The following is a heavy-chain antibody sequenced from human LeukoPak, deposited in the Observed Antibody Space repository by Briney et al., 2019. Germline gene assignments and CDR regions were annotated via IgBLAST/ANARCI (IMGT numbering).Heavy chain of an antibody. CDR2: IYYSGST. D-gene: IGHD5-24*01. Sequence: SETLSLTCTVSGGSISSYYWSWIRQPPGKGLEWIGYIYYSGSTNYNPSLKSRVTISVDTSKNQFSLKLSSVTAADTAVYYCARGARAGYNLEPFDYWGQGTLVTVSS. J-gene: IGHJ4*02. CDR3: ARGARAGYNLEPFDY. CDR1: GGSISSYY. V-gene: IGHV4-59*08.